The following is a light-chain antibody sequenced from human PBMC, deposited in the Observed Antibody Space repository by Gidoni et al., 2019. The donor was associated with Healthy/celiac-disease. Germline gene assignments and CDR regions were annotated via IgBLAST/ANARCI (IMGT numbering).Light chain of an antibody. CDR3: QQYYSYPPGT. CDR2: AAS. CDR1: QGISSY. V-gene: IGKV1-8*01. J-gene: IGKJ3*01. Sequence: AIRMTQSPSSFSASTGDRVTITCRASQGISSYLAWYQQKPGKAPKLLIYAASTLQSGVPSRFSGSGSGTDFTLTISCLQSEDFATYYCQQYYSYPPGTFXPXTKVDIK.